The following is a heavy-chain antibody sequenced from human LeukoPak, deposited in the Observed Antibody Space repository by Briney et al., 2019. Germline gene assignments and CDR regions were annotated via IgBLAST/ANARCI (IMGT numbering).Heavy chain of an antibody. D-gene: IGHD5-18*01. CDR2: IRSETDGGTT. CDR1: GFTFRDAG. CDR3: AHRNTAMVRVDY. V-gene: IGHV3-15*01. Sequence: GGSLRLSCAASGFTFRDAGMSWVRQAPGKGLEWVCRIRSETDGGTTDYAAPVKGRFTISRDDSKNTVYLQMSSLKTEDTAVYFCAHRNTAMVRVDYWGQGTLVTVSS. J-gene: IGHJ4*02.